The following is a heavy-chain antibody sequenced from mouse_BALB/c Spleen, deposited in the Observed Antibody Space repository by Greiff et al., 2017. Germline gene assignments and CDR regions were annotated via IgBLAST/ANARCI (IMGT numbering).Heavy chain of an antibody. CDR1: GFAFSSYD. CDR2: ISSGGGST. Sequence: DVHLVESGGGLVKPGGSLKLSCAASGFAFSSYDMSWVRQTPEKRLEWVAYISSGGGSTYYPDTVKGRFTISRDNAKNTLYLQMSSLKSEDTAMYYCARQTVAPWYFDVWGAGTTVTVSS. J-gene: IGHJ1*01. CDR3: ARQTVAPWYFDV. D-gene: IGHD1-1*01. V-gene: IGHV5-12-1*01.